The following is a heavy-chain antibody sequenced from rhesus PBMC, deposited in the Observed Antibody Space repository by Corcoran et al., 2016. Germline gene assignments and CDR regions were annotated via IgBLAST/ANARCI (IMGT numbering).Heavy chain of an antibody. CDR2: IDGNSAST. Sequence: QVKLQQWGEGLVKPSETLSLTSAVYGGSISGYSWSWLRQPPGKGLEWNGNIDGNSASTNYNPALKNRVTISKDTSKNQFSLKLTSVTAGDTAVYYCARGRLDYWGQGDLVTVSS. J-gene: IGHJ4*01. CDR3: ARGRLDY. V-gene: IGHV4-73*01. CDR1: GGSISGYS.